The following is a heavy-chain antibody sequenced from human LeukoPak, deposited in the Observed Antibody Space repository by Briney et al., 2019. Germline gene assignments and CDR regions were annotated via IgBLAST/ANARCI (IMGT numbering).Heavy chain of an antibody. CDR3: ANSVAGTVVGFDY. D-gene: IGHD6-19*01. J-gene: IGHJ4*02. V-gene: IGHV3-30*18. CDR1: GFTFSSYG. Sequence: GRSLRLSCAASGFTFSSYGMHWVRRAPGKGLEWVAVISYDGSNKYYADSVKGRFTISRDNSKNTLYLQMNSLRAEDTAVYYCANSVAGTVVGFDYWGQGTLVTVSS. CDR2: ISYDGSNK.